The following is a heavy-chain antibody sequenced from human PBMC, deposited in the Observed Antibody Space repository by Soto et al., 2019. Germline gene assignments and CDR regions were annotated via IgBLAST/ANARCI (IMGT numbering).Heavy chain of an antibody. V-gene: IGHV3-23*01. J-gene: IGHJ6*03. CDR3: AQSADCSSTSCYRPERFLEWLSENYYYYYYMDV. CDR1: GFTFSSYA. CDR2: ISGSGGST. D-gene: IGHD2-2*01. Sequence: GGSLRLSCAASGFTFSSYAMSWVRQAPGKGLEWVSAISGSGGSTYYADSVKGRFTISRDNSKNTLYLQMNSLRAGDQDVHYCAQSADCSSTSCYRPERFLEWLSENYYYYYYMDVWGKGTTVTVSS.